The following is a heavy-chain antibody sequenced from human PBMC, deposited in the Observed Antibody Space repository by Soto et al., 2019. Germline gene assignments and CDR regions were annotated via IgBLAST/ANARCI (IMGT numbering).Heavy chain of an antibody. Sequence: ASVKVSCKASGGTFSSYTISWVRQAPGQGLEWMGRIIPILGIANYAQKFQGRVTITADKSTSTAYMELSSLRSEDTAVYYCATGPGYSSGWSSNYYYYMDVWGKGTTVTVSS. CDR2: IIPILGIA. CDR1: GGTFSSYT. V-gene: IGHV1-69*02. D-gene: IGHD6-19*01. J-gene: IGHJ6*03. CDR3: ATGPGYSSGWSSNYYYYMDV.